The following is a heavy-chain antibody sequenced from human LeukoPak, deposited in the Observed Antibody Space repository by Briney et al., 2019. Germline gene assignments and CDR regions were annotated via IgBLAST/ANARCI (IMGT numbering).Heavy chain of an antibody. J-gene: IGHJ4*02. Sequence: GSLRLSCTASGFTFGDYAMSCVRQAPGKGLEWVGFIRSKAYGGTTEYAASVTGRFTISRDDSKSIAYLQMNSLKSKDQAVHYWPRYGGNFEFWGEGPVVSVFS. CDR1: GFTFGDYA. CDR2: IRSKAYGGTT. CDR3: PRYGGNFEF. V-gene: IGHV3-49*04. D-gene: IGHD4-23*01.